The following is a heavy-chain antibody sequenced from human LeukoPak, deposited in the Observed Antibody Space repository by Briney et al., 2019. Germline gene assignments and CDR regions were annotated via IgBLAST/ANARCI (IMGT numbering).Heavy chain of an antibody. V-gene: IGHV4-59*08. D-gene: IGHD5-24*01. J-gene: IGHJ4*02. CDR1: GGSISSYY. Sequence: SETLSLTCTVSGGSISSYYWSWIRQPPGKGLEWIGYIYYSGSTNYNPSLKSRVTISVDTSKNQFSLKLSSVTAADTAVYYCARSRWLQLDYWGQGTLVTVSP. CDR2: IYYSGST. CDR3: ARSRWLQLDY.